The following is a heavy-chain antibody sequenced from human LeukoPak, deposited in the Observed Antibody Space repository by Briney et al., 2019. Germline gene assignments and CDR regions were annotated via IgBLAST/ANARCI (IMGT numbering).Heavy chain of an antibody. CDR2: IYYSGST. CDR1: GGSISSSSYY. Sequence: SETLSLTCTVSGGSISSSSYYWGWIRQPPGKGLEWIGSIYYSGSTYYNPSLKSRVTISVDTSKNQFSLKLSSVTAADTAVYYCARYKYSGYEFDYWGQGTLVTVSS. CDR3: ARYKYSGYEFDY. D-gene: IGHD5-12*01. V-gene: IGHV4-39*07. J-gene: IGHJ4*02.